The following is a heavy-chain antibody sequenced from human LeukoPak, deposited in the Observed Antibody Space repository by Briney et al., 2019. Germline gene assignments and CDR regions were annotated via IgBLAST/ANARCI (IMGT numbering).Heavy chain of an antibody. CDR2: ISGSGGHT. J-gene: IGHJ4*02. Sequence: GGSLRLSCAASGFTFSSYAMGWVRQAPGKGPEWVSSISGSGGHTYFADSVKGRITISRGNSKNTLDLQMNSLKVEDTAVYYCAKFRYHSNDNNYLDFNYWGQGTLVTVSS. CDR3: AKFRYHSNDNNYLDFNY. D-gene: IGHD3-22*01. CDR1: GFTFSSYA. V-gene: IGHV3-23*01.